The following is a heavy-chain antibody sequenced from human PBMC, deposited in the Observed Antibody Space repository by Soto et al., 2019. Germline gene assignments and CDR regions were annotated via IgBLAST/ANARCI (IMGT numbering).Heavy chain of an antibody. V-gene: IGHV1-46*03. CDR2: INPSGGST. D-gene: IGHD1-7*01. CDR1: GYTFTSYY. Sequence: ASVKVSCKASGYTFTSYYMHWVRQAPGQGLEWMGIINPSGGSTSYAQKFQGRVTMTRDTSTSTVYMELSSPRSEDTAVYYCARDPITGTTNNWFDPWGQGTLVTVS. J-gene: IGHJ5*02. CDR3: ARDPITGTTNNWFDP.